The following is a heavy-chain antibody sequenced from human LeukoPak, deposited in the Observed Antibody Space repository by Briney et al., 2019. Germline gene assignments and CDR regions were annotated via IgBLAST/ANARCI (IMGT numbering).Heavy chain of an antibody. CDR2: ITPNADRT. CDR3: AIMHGYYDGSGYWVQ. CDR1: GFTFGSYG. J-gene: IGHJ1*01. D-gene: IGHD3-22*01. Sequence: GGSLRLSCAASGFTFGSYGMSWVRQAPGKGLEWVSFITPNADRTSYADSVEGRFTISRDNPRNTLYMQMNSLRDEDTAVYYCAIMHGYYDGSGYWVQWGQGTLVTVSS. V-gene: IGHV3-23*01.